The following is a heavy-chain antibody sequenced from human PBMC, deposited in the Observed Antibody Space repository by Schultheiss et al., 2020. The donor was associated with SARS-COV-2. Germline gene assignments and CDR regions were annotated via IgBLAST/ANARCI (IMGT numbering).Heavy chain of an antibody. V-gene: IGHV3-11*01. CDR2: ISSSGSTI. J-gene: IGHJ3*02. CDR3: AKVTELGYCSGGSCPDAFDI. Sequence: GGSLRLSCAASGFTFSDYYMSWIRQAPGKGLEWVSYISSSGSTIYYADSVKGRFTISRDNAKNSLYLQMNSLRAEDTAVYYCAKVTELGYCSGGSCPDAFDIWGQGTMVTVSS. CDR1: GFTFSDYY. D-gene: IGHD2-15*01.